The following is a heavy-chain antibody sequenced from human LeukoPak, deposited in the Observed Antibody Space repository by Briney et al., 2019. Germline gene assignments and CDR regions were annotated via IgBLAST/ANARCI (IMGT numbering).Heavy chain of an antibody. CDR3: AKDPRQWLDYFDY. Sequence: PGGSLRLSCAASGFTFSSYWMSWVRQAPGKGLEWVANIKQDGSEKYYVDSVKGRFTISRDNAKNSLYLQMNSLRGEDTAVYYCAKDPRQWLDYFDYWGQGTLVTVSS. CDR1: GFTFSSYW. CDR2: IKQDGSEK. D-gene: IGHD6-19*01. J-gene: IGHJ4*02. V-gene: IGHV3-7*01.